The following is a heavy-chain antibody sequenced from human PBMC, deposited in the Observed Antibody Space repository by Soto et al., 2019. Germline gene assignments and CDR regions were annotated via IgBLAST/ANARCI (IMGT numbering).Heavy chain of an antibody. D-gene: IGHD2-15*01. Sequence: PSETLSLTCTVSGASINSGDYYWSWIRQPPGKGLEWIGYIYYSGSTYYNPSLKSRVTISVDTSKNQFSLKLGSVTAADTAVYYCAGFSEVAATEINWFDPWGQGTLVTVSS. CDR1: GASINSGDYY. V-gene: IGHV4-30-4*01. CDR3: AGFSEVAATEINWFDP. CDR2: IYYSGST. J-gene: IGHJ5*02.